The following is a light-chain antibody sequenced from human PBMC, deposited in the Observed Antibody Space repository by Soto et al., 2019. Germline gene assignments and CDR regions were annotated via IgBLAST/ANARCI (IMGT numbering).Light chain of an antibody. Sequence: EIVLTQSPATLSLSPGERATLSCRASQSVSSYLAWYQQKPGQAPRLLIYDASNGATGIPARFSGSGSGTDFTLTISSLEPEDFAVYYCQQRSNWPLTFGGGTNVEIK. CDR3: QQRSNWPLT. CDR2: DAS. V-gene: IGKV3-11*01. J-gene: IGKJ4*01. CDR1: QSVSSY.